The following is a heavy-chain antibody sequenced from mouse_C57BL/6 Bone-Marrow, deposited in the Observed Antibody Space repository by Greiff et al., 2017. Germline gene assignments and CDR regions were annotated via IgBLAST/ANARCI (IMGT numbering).Heavy chain of an antibody. V-gene: IGHV1-85*01. CDR2: IYPRDGST. J-gene: IGHJ1*03. CDR1: GYTFTSYD. Sequence: QVQLQQSGPELVKPGASVKLSCKASGYTFTSYDINWVKQRPGQGLEWIGWIYPRDGSTKYNEKFKGKATLTVDTSSSTAYMELHSLTSEDSGVYFCARLELDGSSGDGYVDVWGTGTTVTVSS. D-gene: IGHD1-1*01. CDR3: ARLELDGSSGDGYVDV.